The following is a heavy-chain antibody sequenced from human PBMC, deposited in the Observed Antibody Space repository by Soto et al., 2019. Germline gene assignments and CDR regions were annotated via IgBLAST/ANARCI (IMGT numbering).Heavy chain of an antibody. CDR3: AKIACYESLTGSRKYNWFDP. V-gene: IGHV3-23*01. CDR2: ISGSGGST. CDR1: GFTFSSYA. J-gene: IGHJ5*02. D-gene: IGHD3-9*01. Sequence: GGYLRLSCAASGFTFSSYAMIWVRQAPGKGLEWVSAISGSGGSTYYADSVKGRFTISRDNSKDTLYLQMNSLRAEDTAVYYCAKIACYESLTGSRKYNWFDPWGQGTLVTVSS.